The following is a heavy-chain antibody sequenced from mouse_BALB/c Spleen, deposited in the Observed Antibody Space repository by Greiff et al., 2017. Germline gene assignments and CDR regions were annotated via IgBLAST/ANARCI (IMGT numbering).Heavy chain of an antibody. Sequence: EVKLMESGGGLVQPGGSRKLSCAASGFTFSSFGMHWVRQAPEKGLEWVAYISSGSSTIYYADTVKGRFTISRDNPKNTLFLQMTSLRSEDTAMFYCARSMITPYYFDYWGQGTTLTVSS. V-gene: IGHV5-17*02. J-gene: IGHJ2*01. D-gene: IGHD2-4*01. CDR3: ARSMITPYYFDY. CDR1: GFTFSSFG. CDR2: ISSGSSTI.